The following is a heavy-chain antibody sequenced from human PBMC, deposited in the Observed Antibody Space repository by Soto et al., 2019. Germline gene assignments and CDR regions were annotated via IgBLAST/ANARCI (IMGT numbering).Heavy chain of an antibody. V-gene: IGHV4-4*07. CDR2: IYNGGNT. CDR1: GGSISSYY. Sequence: SETLSLTCTVSGGSISSYYCSWIRQSAGKGLEWIGRIYNGGNTQYNPSLKSRVTMSADTSKNQFSLRLNPVTAADTAVYYCARDGSDSYGLDVWGQGTTVTVSS. J-gene: IGHJ6*02. CDR3: ARDGSDSYGLDV. D-gene: IGHD3-10*01.